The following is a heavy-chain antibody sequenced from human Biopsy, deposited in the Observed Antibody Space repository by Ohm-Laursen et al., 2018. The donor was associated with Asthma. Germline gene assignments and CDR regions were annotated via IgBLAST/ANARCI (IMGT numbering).Heavy chain of an antibody. Sequence: SLRLSCAASGFAVSRDHMFWVRQAPGKGLEWVANIKHDGTEKNHVDSLKGRFTMARDNSKNTLDLQMNSLREEDTAVYYCVRDGTDDAFDIWGQGTVVSVSS. CDR3: VRDGTDDAFDI. V-gene: IGHV3-7*01. D-gene: IGHD1-1*01. CDR1: GFAVSRDH. CDR2: IKHDGTEK. J-gene: IGHJ3*02.